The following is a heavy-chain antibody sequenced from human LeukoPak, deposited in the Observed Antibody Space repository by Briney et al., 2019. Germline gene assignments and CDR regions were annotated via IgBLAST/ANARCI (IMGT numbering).Heavy chain of an antibody. D-gene: IGHD3-9*01. V-gene: IGHV4-39*01. J-gene: IGHJ4*02. CDR1: GGSISSSSYY. CDR2: IYYSGST. Sequence: SETLSLTCTVSGGSISSSSYYWGWIRQPPGKGLEWIGSIYYSGSTYYNPSLKSRVTISVDTSKNQFSLKLGSVTAADTAVYYCARLVTDILTGYYPLFDYWGQGTLVTVSS. CDR3: ARLVTDILTGYYPLFDY.